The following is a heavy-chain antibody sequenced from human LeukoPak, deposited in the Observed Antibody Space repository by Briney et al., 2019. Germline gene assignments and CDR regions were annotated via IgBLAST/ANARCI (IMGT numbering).Heavy chain of an antibody. D-gene: IGHD6-19*01. CDR1: GYTFTSYG. J-gene: IGHJ2*01. V-gene: IGHV1-2*06. CDR3: ARPYSSGSYWYFDL. Sequence: ASVKVSCXAPGYTFTSYGISWVRQAPGQGLEWMGRINPNSGGTNYAQKFQGRVTMTRDTSISTAYMELSRLRSDDTAVYYCARPYSSGSYWYFDLWGRGTLVTVSS. CDR2: INPNSGGT.